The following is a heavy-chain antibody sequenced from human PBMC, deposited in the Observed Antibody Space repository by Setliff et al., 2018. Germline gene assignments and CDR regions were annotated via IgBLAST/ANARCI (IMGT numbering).Heavy chain of an antibody. D-gene: IGHD3-22*01. Sequence: SETLSLTCTVSGGSISSYYWSWIRPPPGMGLEWIGSIYYSGSTNYNPSLKSRVTISVDTSKNQFSLKLSSVTAADTAVYYCARSKPPTYYYDSSGYYPFDYWGQGTLVTVSS. J-gene: IGHJ4*02. CDR3: ARSKPPTYYYDSSGYYPFDY. CDR2: IYYSGST. CDR1: GGSISSYY. V-gene: IGHV4-59*01.